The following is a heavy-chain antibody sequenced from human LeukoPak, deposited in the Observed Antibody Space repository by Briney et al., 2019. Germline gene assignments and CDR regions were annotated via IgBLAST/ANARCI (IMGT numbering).Heavy chain of an antibody. J-gene: IGHJ3*02. CDR2: IYHDGNT. CDR3: VRKSSSSSGMGALDI. Sequence: SETLSLTCAVYGGSFSSYYWSWIRQPPGKGLEWIAEIYHDGNTNYNPSLKSRVTISVDASNNHFSLKLSSVTAADTAVYYCVRKSSSSSGMGALDIWGQGTMVTVSS. CDR1: GGSFSSYY. D-gene: IGHD6-6*01. V-gene: IGHV4-34*01.